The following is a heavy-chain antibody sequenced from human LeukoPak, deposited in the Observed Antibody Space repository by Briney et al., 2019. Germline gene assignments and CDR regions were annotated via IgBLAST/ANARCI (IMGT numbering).Heavy chain of an antibody. CDR3: ARRGSHFRVNWFDP. CDR2: INHSGST. CDR1: GGSFSGYY. J-gene: IGHJ5*02. D-gene: IGHD1-26*01. Sequence: PSETLSLTCAVYGGSFSGYYWSWIRQPPGKGLEWIGEINHSGSTNYNPSLKSRVTISVDTSKNQFSLKLSSVTAADTAVYYCARRGSHFRVNWFDPWGQGTLVTVSS. V-gene: IGHV4-34*01.